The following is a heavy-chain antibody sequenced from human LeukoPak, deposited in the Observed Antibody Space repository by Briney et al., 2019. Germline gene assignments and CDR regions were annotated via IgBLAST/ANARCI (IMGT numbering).Heavy chain of an antibody. J-gene: IGHJ5*02. CDR2: IYTSGST. V-gene: IGHV4-4*07. D-gene: IGHD2-2*02. CDR1: GGSISSYY. CDR3: ARWPDIVVVPAAIRGAPNWFDP. Sequence: SETLSLTCTVSGGSISSYYWSWIRQPAGKGLEWIGRIYTSGSTNYNPSLKSRVTMSVDTSKNQFSLKLSSVTAADTAVYYCARWPDIVVVPAAIRGAPNWFDPWGQGTLVTVSS.